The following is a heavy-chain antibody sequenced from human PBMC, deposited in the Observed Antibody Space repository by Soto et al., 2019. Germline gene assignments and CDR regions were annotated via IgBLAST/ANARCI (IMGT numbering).Heavy chain of an antibody. D-gene: IGHD1-26*01. Sequence: KESGPTLVNPTQTLTLTCTFSGFSLSTSGVAVGWIRQPPGKALEWLALIYWDDDKRYSPSLKTRLTITKDTSKNQVVLKMTDMDPVDTGTYYCAHWGGSYVDWGQGTLVTVSS. J-gene: IGHJ4*02. V-gene: IGHV2-5*02. CDR3: AHWGGSYVD. CDR2: IYWDDDK. CDR1: GFSLSTSGVA.